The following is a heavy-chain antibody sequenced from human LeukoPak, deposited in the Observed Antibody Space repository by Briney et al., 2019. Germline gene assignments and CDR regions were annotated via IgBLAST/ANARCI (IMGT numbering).Heavy chain of an antibody. D-gene: IGHD3-16*01. CDR2: IYYSGST. CDR3: ARGEGGYFDY. J-gene: IGHJ4*02. Sequence: SQTLSLTCTVSGGSISSGGYYWSWIRQHPGKGLEWIGYIYYSGSTYYSPSLKSRVTISVDTSKNQFSLKLSSVTAADTAVYYCARGEGGYFDYWGQGTLVTVSS. V-gene: IGHV4-31*03. CDR1: GGSISSGGYY.